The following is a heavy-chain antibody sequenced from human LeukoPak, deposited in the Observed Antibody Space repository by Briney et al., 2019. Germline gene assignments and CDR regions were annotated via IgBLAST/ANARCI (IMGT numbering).Heavy chain of an antibody. V-gene: IGHV1-18*04. D-gene: IGHD3-9*01. Sequence: GASVKVSCKASGYTFTSYGISWVRQAPGQGLEWMGWISAYNGNTNYAQKLQGRVTMTTDTSTSTAYMELRSLRSDDTAVYYCAREVYHDILTGFYTPGGIDYWGQGTLVTVSS. CDR2: ISAYNGNT. J-gene: IGHJ4*02. CDR3: AREVYHDILTGFYTPGGIDY. CDR1: GYTFTSYG.